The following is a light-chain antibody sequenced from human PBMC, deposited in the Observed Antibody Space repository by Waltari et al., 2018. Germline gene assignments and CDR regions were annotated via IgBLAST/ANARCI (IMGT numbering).Light chain of an antibody. Sequence: EIVLTQSPGTLSLSPGERATLSCRASQSVSRTLAWYQQKPGQAPRLRIYDASIRATGIPDRFSGSGSGTDFSLTISRLEPEDFAVYYCQKYGTLPATFGQGTKVEIK. CDR3: QKYGTLPAT. V-gene: IGKV3-20*01. J-gene: IGKJ1*01. CDR2: DAS. CDR1: QSVSRT.